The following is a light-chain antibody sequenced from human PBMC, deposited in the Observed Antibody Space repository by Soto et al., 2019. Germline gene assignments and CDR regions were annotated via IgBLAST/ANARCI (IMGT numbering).Light chain of an antibody. J-gene: IGLJ1*01. Sequence: ALTQPASVSGSPGQSIAISCTGTSSDVGAYNSVSWYQQHPGRAPKLMIHDVSNRPSGVSNRFSGSKSGNTASLTISGLQAEDEADYYCSSYTSSSTYVFGTGTKLTVL. V-gene: IGLV2-14*03. CDR2: DVS. CDR1: SSDVGAYNS. CDR3: SSYTSSSTYV.